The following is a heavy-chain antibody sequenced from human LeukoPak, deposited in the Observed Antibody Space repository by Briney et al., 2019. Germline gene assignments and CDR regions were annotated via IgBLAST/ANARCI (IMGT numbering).Heavy chain of an antibody. Sequence: SVKVSCKASGGTFSSYAISWVRQAPGQGLEWMGRIIPILGIANYAQKFQGRVTITADKSTSTAYMELSSLRSEDTAVYYCATPLIRSTVRGVHYVFDYWGQGTLVTVST. D-gene: IGHD3-10*01. V-gene: IGHV1-69*04. CDR2: IIPILGIA. J-gene: IGHJ4*02. CDR3: ATPLIRSTVRGVHYVFDY. CDR1: GGTFSSYA.